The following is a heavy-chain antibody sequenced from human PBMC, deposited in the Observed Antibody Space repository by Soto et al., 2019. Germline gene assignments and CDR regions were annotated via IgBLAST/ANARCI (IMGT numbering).Heavy chain of an antibody. CDR3: ARVFRGYVDY. V-gene: IGHV1-46*01. CDR1: GDTFTTYY. Sequence: ASVKVSCKASGDTFTTYYTYWVRQAPGQGLEWMGIINPRVGSTTYAQKFQGRVTMTRDTSTSTFYMELSSLRYEDTAVYYCARVFRGYVDYWGQGSLVTVSS. J-gene: IGHJ4*02. D-gene: IGHD3-22*01. CDR2: INPRVGST.